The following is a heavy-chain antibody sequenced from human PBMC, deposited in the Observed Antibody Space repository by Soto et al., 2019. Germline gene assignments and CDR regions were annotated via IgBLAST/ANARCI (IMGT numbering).Heavy chain of an antibody. CDR1: GFSFSTYS. V-gene: IGHV3-23*01. D-gene: IGHD1-1*01. J-gene: IGHJ6*02. CDR2: VSGTALSR. Sequence: GGSLRLSCAASGFSFSTYSMTWVRQAPWKGLEWVSSVSGTALSRYYVDSVKGRFTISRDNSKNTLYLQMNSLRVEDTATYYCAGALENPYFYYGLNVWGQGTTVTVSS. CDR3: AGALENPYFYYGLNV.